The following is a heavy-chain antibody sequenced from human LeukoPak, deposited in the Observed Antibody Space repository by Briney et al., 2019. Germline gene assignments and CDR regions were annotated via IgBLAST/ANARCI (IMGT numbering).Heavy chain of an antibody. CDR1: GGSINSYY. CDR3: ARSIAVAGNDAFDI. J-gene: IGHJ3*02. D-gene: IGHD6-19*01. CDR2: ISYSGRT. V-gene: IGHV4-59*01. Sequence: XTCTASGGSINSYYWSWLRQPPGKGLEWIGYISYSGRTNYNPSHKSRVTISVDTSKNQFSLKLTSVTAADTAVYYCARSIAVAGNDAFDIWGRGTMVTVSS.